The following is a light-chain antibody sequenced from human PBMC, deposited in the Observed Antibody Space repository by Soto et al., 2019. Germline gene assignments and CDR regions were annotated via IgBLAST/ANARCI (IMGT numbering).Light chain of an antibody. J-gene: IGKJ5*01. Sequence: EIVLTQSPGTLSLSPGERATLSCRASQSVSSSYLAWYQQKPGQAPRLLIYGASSRAIGIPDRFSGSGSGTEFTLNISRLEPGDFAVYYCQQYGSSPSITFGQGTRLEIK. CDR1: QSVSSSY. V-gene: IGKV3-20*01. CDR2: GAS. CDR3: QQYGSSPSIT.